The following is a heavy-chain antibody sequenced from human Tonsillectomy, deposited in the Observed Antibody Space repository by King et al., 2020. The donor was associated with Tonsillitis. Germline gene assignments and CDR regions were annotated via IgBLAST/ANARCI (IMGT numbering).Heavy chain of an antibody. D-gene: IGHD2-21*02. V-gene: IGHV4-39*01. CDR2: IYYSGST. Sequence: QLQESGPGLVKPSETLSLTCTVSGGSISSTSYYWGWIRQPPGKGLEWIGIIYYSGSTSYNPSLKSRVTISVDTSKNQFSLRLRSVTAAYTAVYYCASHYCGGDCYPIAAFFDFWGQGTLVTVSS. CDR3: ASHYCGGDCYPIAAFFDF. CDR1: GGSISSTSYY. J-gene: IGHJ4*02.